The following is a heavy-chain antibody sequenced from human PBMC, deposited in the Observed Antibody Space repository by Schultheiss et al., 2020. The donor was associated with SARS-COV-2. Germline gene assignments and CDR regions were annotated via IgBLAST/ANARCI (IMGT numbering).Heavy chain of an antibody. CDR2: IKEDGREK. D-gene: IGHD1-1*01. CDR1: GFIFSKYW. CDR3: ARSGEVRYYGMDV. Sequence: GGSLRLSCAASGFIFSKYWMSWVSQAPGKGLEWVANIKEDGREKYNVDSVKGRFTISRDNAKNSLYLQMNSLRVEDTAVYYCARSGEVRYYGMDVWGQGTTVTVSS. V-gene: IGHV3-7*01. J-gene: IGHJ6*02.